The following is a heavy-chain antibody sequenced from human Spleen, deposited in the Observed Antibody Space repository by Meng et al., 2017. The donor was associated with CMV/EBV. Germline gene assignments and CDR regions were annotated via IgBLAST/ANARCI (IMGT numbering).Heavy chain of an antibody. CDR3: ATGAGRSDFDY. J-gene: IGHJ4*02. CDR1: RFRMKYAR. CDR2: IKTGSEGRIG. Sequence: CGASRFRMKYARMRWVRQVRRRGIEWVGCIKTGSEGRIGGYAERWRSRFSNTRDDSKDTVYLQMNSLQTEDTALYYCATGAGRSDFDYWGQGILVTVSS. D-gene: IGHD1-1*01. V-gene: IGHV3-15*01.